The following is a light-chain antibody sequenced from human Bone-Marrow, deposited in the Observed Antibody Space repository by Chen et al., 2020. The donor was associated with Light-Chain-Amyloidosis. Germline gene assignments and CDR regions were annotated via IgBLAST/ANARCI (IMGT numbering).Light chain of an antibody. J-gene: IGLJ3*02. CDR3: QVCDRSSDRPV. V-gene: IGLV3-21*02. Sequence: SYVLTQPSSVSVAPGQTATIACGGNNIGSTSVHWYQQTPGQAPLLVVYDDSDRPSGIPEPLGGSNSGTTATLTISRVEAGDEADYYCQVCDRSSDRPVFGGGTKLTVL. CDR1: NIGSTS. CDR2: DDS.